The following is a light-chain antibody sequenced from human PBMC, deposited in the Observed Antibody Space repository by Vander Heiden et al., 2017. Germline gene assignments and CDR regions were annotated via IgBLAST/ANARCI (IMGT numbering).Light chain of an antibody. V-gene: IGLV2-14*01. CDR1: SSDVGGYNY. Sequence: QSALTQPASVSGSPGQSTTISCTGTSSDVGGYNYVSWYQQHPGKAPKLMIYEVSNRPSGVSSRFSGSKSGTTASLTISGLQAEDEADYYCSSYTSSSTLVFGGGTKLTVL. J-gene: IGLJ2*01. CDR3: SSYTSSSTLV. CDR2: EVS.